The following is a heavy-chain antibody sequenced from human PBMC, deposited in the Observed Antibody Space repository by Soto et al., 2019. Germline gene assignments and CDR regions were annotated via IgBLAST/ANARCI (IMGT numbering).Heavy chain of an antibody. CDR2: IDENGRST. CDR1: GLNLNSLW. CDR3: ASYNWPATSDY. Sequence: EVQVVESGGGLVQPGGSLRLSCTATGLNLNSLWMCWVRQSPGEGLQWISGIDENGRSTRYVDSVKGRFTISRDSAKNTLYLQMNRLRAEDTAVYYCASYNWPATSDYWGQGTRVTVSS. D-gene: IGHD1-20*01. J-gene: IGHJ4*02. V-gene: IGHV3-74*01.